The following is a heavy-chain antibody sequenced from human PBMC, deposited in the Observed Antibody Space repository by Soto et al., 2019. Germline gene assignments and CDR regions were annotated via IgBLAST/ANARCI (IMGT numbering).Heavy chain of an antibody. D-gene: IGHD2-15*01. CDR1: GGSFSGYY. J-gene: IGHJ6*02. CDR2: INHSGST. CDR3: ARGKIVVVAHWNYYYYGMDV. Sequence: SETLSLTCAVYGGSFSGYYWSWIRQPPGKGLGWIGEINHSGSTNYNPSLKSRVTISVDTSKNQFSLKLSSVTAADTAVYYCARGKIVVVAHWNYYYYGMDVWGQGTTVTVSS. V-gene: IGHV4-34*01.